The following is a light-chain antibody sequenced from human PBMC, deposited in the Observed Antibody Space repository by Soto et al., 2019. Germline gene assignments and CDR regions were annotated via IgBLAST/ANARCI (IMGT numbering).Light chain of an antibody. CDR3: QHYNSYSEA. J-gene: IGKJ1*01. Sequence: DIQMTQSPSSLSASVGDRVTITCRASQSISSYLNWYQQKPGKAPKLLIYKASTLKSGVPSRFSGSGSGTEFTLTISSLQPDDVSTYYCQHYNSYSEAFVQGTKVDIK. V-gene: IGKV1-5*03. CDR1: QSISSY. CDR2: KAS.